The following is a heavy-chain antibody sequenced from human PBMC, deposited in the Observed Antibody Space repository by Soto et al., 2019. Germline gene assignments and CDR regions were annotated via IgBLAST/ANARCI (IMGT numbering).Heavy chain of an antibody. CDR2: IYYSGST. D-gene: IGHD6-6*01. Sequence: SETLSLTCTVSGGSISSGDYYWSWIRQPPGKGLEWIGYIYYSGSTYYNPSLKSRVTISVDTSKNQFSLKLSSVTAADTAVYFCFTDSSSTEFYDWGQETLVTISS. V-gene: IGHV4-30-4*01. J-gene: IGHJ4*02. CDR3: FTDSSSTEFYD. CDR1: GGSISSGDYY.